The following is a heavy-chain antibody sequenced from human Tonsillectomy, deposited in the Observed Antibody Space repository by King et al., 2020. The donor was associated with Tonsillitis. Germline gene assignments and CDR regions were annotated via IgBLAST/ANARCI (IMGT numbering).Heavy chain of an antibody. CDR2: IYYSGST. Sequence: VQLQESGPGLVKPSETLSLTCTVSGGSLSSSSYYWGWIRQPPGKGLEWVGSIYYSGSTYYNPSLKSRVTMSVDTSKNQFSLKLSSVTAADTAVYYCARQYDFWSGNYYFGFWGQGTLVTVSS. J-gene: IGHJ4*02. CDR1: GGSLSSSSYY. CDR3: ARQYDFWSGNYYFGF. V-gene: IGHV4-39*01. D-gene: IGHD3-3*01.